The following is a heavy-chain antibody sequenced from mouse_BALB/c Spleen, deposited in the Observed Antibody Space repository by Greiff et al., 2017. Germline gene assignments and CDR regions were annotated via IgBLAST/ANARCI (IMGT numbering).Heavy chain of an antibody. CDR3: ASVLRYAMDY. Sequence: EVKLVESGGGLVKPGGSLKLSCAASGFAFSSYDMSWVRQTPEKRLEWVAYISSGGGSTYYPDTVKGRFTISRDNAKNTLYLQMSSLKSEDTAMYYCASVLRYAMDYWGQGTSVTVSS. V-gene: IGHV5-12-1*01. CDR1: GFAFSSYD. D-gene: IGHD1-1*01. CDR2: ISSGGGST. J-gene: IGHJ4*01.